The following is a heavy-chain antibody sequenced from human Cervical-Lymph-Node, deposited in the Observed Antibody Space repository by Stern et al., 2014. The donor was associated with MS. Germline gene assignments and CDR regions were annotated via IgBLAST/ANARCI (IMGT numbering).Heavy chain of an antibody. J-gene: IGHJ6*02. CDR2: INPNSGGT. CDR3: AKDTCRGACDYGMDV. CDR1: GYTFTGYY. V-gene: IGHV1-2*02. D-gene: IGHD2-15*01. Sequence: QVQLVQSGAEVREPGASVKVSCSTSGYTFTGYYIHWVRQAPGQGLEWMGWINPNSGGTNCAQEFRGRVTMTRNTSISTAYMELSSLRSDDTAMYYCAKDTCRGACDYGMDVWGQGTTVTVSS.